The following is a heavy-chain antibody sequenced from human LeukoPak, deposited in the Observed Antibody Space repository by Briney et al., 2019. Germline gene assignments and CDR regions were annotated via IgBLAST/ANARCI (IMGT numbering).Heavy chain of an antibody. V-gene: IGHV1-46*03. D-gene: IGHD3/OR15-3a*01. CDR3: AGTEIPTHFDY. Sequence: GASVKVSCKASGYTFSSYYMHWVRQAPGQGLEWMGIINPSGGSTSYAQKFQGRVTMTRDTSTSTVYMELSSLRSEDTAVYYCAGTEIPTHFDYWGQGTLVTVSS. CDR2: INPSGGST. CDR1: GYTFSSYY. J-gene: IGHJ4*02.